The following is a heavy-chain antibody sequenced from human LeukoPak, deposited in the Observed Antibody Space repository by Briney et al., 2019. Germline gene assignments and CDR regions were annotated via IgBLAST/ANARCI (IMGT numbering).Heavy chain of an antibody. CDR3: AREGKYYYDSSGYYHSTY. Sequence: SETLSLTCTVSGYSISNGYYWGWIRPPPGKGLEWIGSIYHSGSTYYNPSLKSRVTISVDTSKNQFSLKLSSVTAADTAVYYCAREGKYYYDSSGYYHSTYWGQGTLVTVSS. V-gene: IGHV4-38-2*02. CDR2: IYHSGST. D-gene: IGHD3-22*01. J-gene: IGHJ4*02. CDR1: GYSISNGYY.